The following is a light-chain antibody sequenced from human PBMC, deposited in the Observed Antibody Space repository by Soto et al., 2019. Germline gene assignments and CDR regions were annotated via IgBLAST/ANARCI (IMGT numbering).Light chain of an antibody. V-gene: IGKV1-39*01. CDR2: AAS. CDR1: QSISTY. J-gene: IGKJ1*01. CDR3: QQSYTALWT. Sequence: DIQMTQSPSSLSASVGDRVTITCQASQSISTYLNWYQQKPGKTPNLLIYAASSLQSGVPSRVGGSGSGTDFTLTITSLQPEDFATYYCQQSYTALWTFGQGTKVDI.